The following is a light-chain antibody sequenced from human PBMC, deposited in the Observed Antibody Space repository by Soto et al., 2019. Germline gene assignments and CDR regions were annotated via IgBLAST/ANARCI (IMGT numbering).Light chain of an antibody. J-gene: IGKJ1*01. CDR3: QQYGSSPPWT. CDR2: GAS. CDR1: QSVSSSF. V-gene: IGKV3-20*01. Sequence: IVLTQSPGTLSLSPGERATLSCRASQSVSSSFLAWYQQKPGQAPRLLMYGASTRATGIPDRFSGSGSGTDFTLTISRLEPADFAVYYCQQYGSSPPWTFGQGTKVEIK.